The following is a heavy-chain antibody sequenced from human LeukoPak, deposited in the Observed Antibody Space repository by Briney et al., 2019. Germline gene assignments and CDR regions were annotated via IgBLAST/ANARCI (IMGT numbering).Heavy chain of an antibody. V-gene: IGHV4-34*01. J-gene: IGHJ4*02. D-gene: IGHD1-1*01. Sequence: PSETLSLTCAVYGGSFSGYYWSWIRQPPGKGLEWIGEINHSGSTNYNPSLKSRVTISVDTSKNQFSLKLSSVTAADTAVYYCARAPVSILWNGYFDYWGQGTLVTVSS. CDR3: ARAPVSILWNGYFDY. CDR2: INHSGST. CDR1: GGSFSGYY.